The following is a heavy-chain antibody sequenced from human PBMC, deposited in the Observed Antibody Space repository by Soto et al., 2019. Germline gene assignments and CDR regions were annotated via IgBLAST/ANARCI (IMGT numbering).Heavy chain of an antibody. V-gene: IGHV3-21*01. J-gene: IGHJ4*02. D-gene: IGHD5-12*01. Sequence: EVQLVESGGGLVKPGGSLRLSCAASGFTFSSYSMNWVRQAPGKGLEWVSSISASSSYIYYADSVKGRFTVSRDNAKNSLYLQINSLTDEDTAVYYCARGSIVATSLPPFDFWGQGTLVIVSS. CDR1: GFTFSSYS. CDR2: ISASSSYI. CDR3: ARGSIVATSLPPFDF.